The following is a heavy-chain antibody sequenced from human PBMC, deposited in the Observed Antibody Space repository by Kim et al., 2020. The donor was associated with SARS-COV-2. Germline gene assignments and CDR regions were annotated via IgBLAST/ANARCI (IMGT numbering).Heavy chain of an antibody. CDR1: GGSISSSSYY. CDR2: IYYSGST. J-gene: IGHJ6*02. Sequence: SETLSLTCTVSGGSISSSSYYWGWIRQPPGKGLECIGSIYYSGSTYYNPSLKSRVTISVDTSKNQFSLKLSSVTAADTAVYYCARRLGDWRNYGMDVWGQGTTVTVSS. V-gene: IGHV4-39*01. D-gene: IGHD2-21*02. CDR3: ARRLGDWRNYGMDV.